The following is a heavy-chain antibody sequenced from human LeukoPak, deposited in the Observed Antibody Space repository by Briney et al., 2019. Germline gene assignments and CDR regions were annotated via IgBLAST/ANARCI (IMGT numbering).Heavy chain of an antibody. CDR2: IKQDGSEK. CDR3: ARDYYSANSIYSHY. V-gene: IGHV3-7*01. Sequence: GGSLRLSCASSGFTYSLIWMRWASQAPGKGLEWVANIKQDGSEKYYVDSVKGRFTISRYNAKNSLYLQMNSLRAEDTAVYYCARDYYSANSIYSHYWGQGTLVTVSS. CDR1: GFTYSLIW. J-gene: IGHJ4*02. D-gene: IGHD4-23*01.